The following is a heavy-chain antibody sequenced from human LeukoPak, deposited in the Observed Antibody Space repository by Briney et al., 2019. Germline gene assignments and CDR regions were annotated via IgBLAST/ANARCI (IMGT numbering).Heavy chain of an antibody. J-gene: IGHJ4*02. CDR3: TKAKGQSWLFSHY. Sequence: PGGSLRLSCAASGFSFSTYGMHWVRQAPGKGLDWVAVISYDGSNKYYADSVKGRFTTSRDNSKSTVYLQMNDLRGEDTAIYYCTKAKGQSWLFSHYWGRGTLVTVSS. D-gene: IGHD3-22*01. CDR2: ISYDGSNK. CDR1: GFSFSTYG. V-gene: IGHV3-30*18.